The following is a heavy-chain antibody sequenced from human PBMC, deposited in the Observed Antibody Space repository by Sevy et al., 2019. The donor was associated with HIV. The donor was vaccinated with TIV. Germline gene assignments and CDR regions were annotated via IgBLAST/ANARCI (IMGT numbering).Heavy chain of an antibody. D-gene: IGHD2-15*01. CDR1: GYTFTGYY. Sequence: ASVKVSCKASGYTFTGYYIHWVRQAPGQGLEWMGGISPMNGDTDYAQKFQGRVTMTRDTSISAAYLDVTRLRSDDTATYYCARAYCSDGSCYEGAYWGQGTLVTVSS. CDR3: ARAYCSDGSCYEGAY. CDR2: ISPMNGDT. J-gene: IGHJ4*02. V-gene: IGHV1-2*02.